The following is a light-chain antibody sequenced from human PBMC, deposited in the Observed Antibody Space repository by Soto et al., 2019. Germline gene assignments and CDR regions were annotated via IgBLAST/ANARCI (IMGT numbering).Light chain of an antibody. CDR2: WAS. V-gene: IGKV4-1*01. Sequence: DIVMTQSPDSLAVSLGERATINCKSSQSVLYSSNNKNYLAWYQQKPGQPPKLLIYWASTRESGVPDRFSGRGYGTDFTFTISSLQAEDVAVYYCQQYYSTPWTFGQGTKVEIK. CDR3: QQYYSTPWT. J-gene: IGKJ1*01. CDR1: QSVLYSSNNKNY.